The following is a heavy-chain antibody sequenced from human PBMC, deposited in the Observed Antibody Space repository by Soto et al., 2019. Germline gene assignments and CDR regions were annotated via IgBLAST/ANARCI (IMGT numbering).Heavy chain of an antibody. CDR1: GYTFTSYG. Sequence: ASVKVSCEASGYTFTSYGISWVRQAPGQGLEWMGWISAYNGNTNYAQKLQGRVTMTTDTSTSTAYMELRSLRSDDTAVYYCARDLVTIFGVVTSNRNYGMDVWGQGTTVTVSS. D-gene: IGHD3-3*01. J-gene: IGHJ6*02. CDR3: ARDLVTIFGVVTSNRNYGMDV. V-gene: IGHV1-18*01. CDR2: ISAYNGNT.